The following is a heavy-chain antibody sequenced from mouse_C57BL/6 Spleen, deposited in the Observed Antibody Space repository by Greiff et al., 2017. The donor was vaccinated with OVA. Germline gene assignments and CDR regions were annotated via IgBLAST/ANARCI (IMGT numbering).Heavy chain of an antibody. CDR1: GYTFTDYE. CDR2: IDPETGGT. Sequence: VQLQQSGAELVRPGASVTLSCKASGYTFTDYEMHWVKQTPVHGLEWIGAIDPETGGTAYNQKFKGKAILTADKSSSTAYMELRSLTSEESAVYYGTRWGAVVERDYFDYWGQGTTLTVSS. V-gene: IGHV1-15*01. D-gene: IGHD1-1*01. CDR3: TRWGAVVERDYFDY. J-gene: IGHJ2*01.